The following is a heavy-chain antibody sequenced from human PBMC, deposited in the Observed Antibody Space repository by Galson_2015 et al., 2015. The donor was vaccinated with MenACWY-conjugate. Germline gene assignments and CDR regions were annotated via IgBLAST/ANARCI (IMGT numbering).Heavy chain of an antibody. CDR2: VYHSGST. J-gene: IGHJ4*02. CDR3: ARDPIAVTGTFYDY. Sequence: SETLSLTCAVSGDSISSSNWWSWVRQSPGKGLEWIGEVYHSGSTNYNPSVKSRVTISVDKSKNQFSLKLSAVTAADTAVYYCARDPIAVTGTFYDYWGQGTLVTVSS. V-gene: IGHV4-4*02. CDR1: GDSISSSNW. D-gene: IGHD6-19*01.